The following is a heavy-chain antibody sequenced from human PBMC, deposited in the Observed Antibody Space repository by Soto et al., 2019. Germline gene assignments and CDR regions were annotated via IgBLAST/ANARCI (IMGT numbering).Heavy chain of an antibody. J-gene: IGHJ6*02. CDR1: GYTFTIYE. CDR2: MSPKTANT. D-gene: IGHD7-27*01. V-gene: IGHV1-8*01. Sequence: ASVKVSFKASGYTFTIYEINCVRQTAGQGLEWMGWMSPKTANTGYAQKFQDRVTMTRSTSISTAYMELSSLTSEDTAVYYCTGGPPNWGFDSWGQGTTVTVSS. CDR3: TGGPPNWGFDS.